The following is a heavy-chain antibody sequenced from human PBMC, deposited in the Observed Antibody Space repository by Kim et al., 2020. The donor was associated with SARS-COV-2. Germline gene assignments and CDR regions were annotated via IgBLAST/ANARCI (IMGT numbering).Heavy chain of an antibody. CDR3: ATAGSSEHQNKYYYYYGMDV. D-gene: IGHD6-6*01. V-gene: IGHV1-24*01. CDR2: FDPEDGET. J-gene: IGHJ6*02. CDR1: GYTLTELS. Sequence: ASVKVSCKVSGYTLTELSMHWVRQAPGKGLEWMGGFDPEDGETIYAQKFQGRVTMTEDTSTDTAYMELSSLRSEDTAVYYCATAGSSEHQNKYYYYYGMDVWGQGTTVTVSS.